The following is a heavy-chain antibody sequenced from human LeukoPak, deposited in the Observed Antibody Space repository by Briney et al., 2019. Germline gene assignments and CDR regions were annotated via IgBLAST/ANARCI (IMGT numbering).Heavy chain of an antibody. V-gene: IGHV4-4*07. D-gene: IGHD6-13*01. CDR3: ARGYSSWSRYYFDY. CDR2: IYTSGST. J-gene: IGHJ4*02. CDR1: GGSISSYY. Sequence: PSETLSLTCTVSGGSISSYYWSWIRQPAGKGLEWIGRIYTSGSTNYNPSLKSRVTISVDTSKNQFSLKLSSVTAADTAVYYCARGYSSWSRYYFDYWGQGTLVTVSS.